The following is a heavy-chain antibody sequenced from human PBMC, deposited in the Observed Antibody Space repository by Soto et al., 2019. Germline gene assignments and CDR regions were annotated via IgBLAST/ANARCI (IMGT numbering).Heavy chain of an antibody. Sequence: PSETLSLTCTISGGSISSGDYYWSWIRQPPGKGLEWIGCIYYSGSTYYNTSLKSRVTISVDTSKNQFSLKLSSVTAADTAVYYCALTGFRFDCWGQGTLVTVSS. CDR1: GGSISSGDYY. CDR2: IYYSGST. J-gene: IGHJ4*02. V-gene: IGHV4-30-4*01. D-gene: IGHD3-9*01. CDR3: ALTGFRFDC.